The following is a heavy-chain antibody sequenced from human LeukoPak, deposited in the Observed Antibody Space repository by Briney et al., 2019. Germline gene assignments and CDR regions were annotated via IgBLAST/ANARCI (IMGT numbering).Heavy chain of an antibody. CDR3: ARDQMVRTRELDY. D-gene: IGHD3-10*01. CDR1: GGTFSSYA. J-gene: IGHJ4*02. V-gene: IGHV1-69*05. CDR2: INPIFGTA. Sequence: ASVKVSCKASGGTFSSYAISWVRQAPGQGLEWMGRINPIFGTANYAQKFQGRVTITTDESTRTAYMELSSLRSEDTAVYYCARDQMVRTRELDYWGQGTLVTVSS.